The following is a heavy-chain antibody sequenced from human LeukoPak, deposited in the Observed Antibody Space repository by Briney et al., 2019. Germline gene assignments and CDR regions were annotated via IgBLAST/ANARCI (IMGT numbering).Heavy chain of an antibody. CDR2: IKQDGSEK. J-gene: IGHJ4*02. V-gene: IGHV3-7*01. Sequence: GGSLRLSCAASGFTFNSYWMSWVRQAPGKGLEWVANIKQDGSEKYYVDSVKGRFTISRDNAKNSLYLQMNSLRAEDTAVYYCARDSQYSGSYYNYWGQGTLVTVSS. CDR1: GFTFNSYW. CDR3: ARDSQYSGSYYNY. D-gene: IGHD1-26*01.